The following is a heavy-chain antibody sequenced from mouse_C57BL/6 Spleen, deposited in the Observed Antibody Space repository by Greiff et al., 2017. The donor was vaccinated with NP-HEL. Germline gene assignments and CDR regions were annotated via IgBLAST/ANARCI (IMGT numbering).Heavy chain of an antibody. D-gene: IGHD1-1*01. V-gene: IGHV1-69*01. CDR2: IDPSDSYT. CDR1: GYTFTSYW. CDR3: ARSGITTVVATRYAMDY. Sequence: VQLQQPGAELVMPGASVKLSCKASGYTFTSYWMHWVKQRPGQGLEWIGEIDPSDSYTNYNQKFKGKSTLTVDKSSSTAYMQLSSLTSEDSAVYYCARSGITTVVATRYAMDYWGQGTSVTVSS. J-gene: IGHJ4*01.